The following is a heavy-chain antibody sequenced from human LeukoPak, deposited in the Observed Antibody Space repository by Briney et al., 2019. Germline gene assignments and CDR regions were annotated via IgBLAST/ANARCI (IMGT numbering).Heavy chain of an antibody. CDR3: ARRQVGLMGATPLDH. CDR1: GXSISSNNYY. Sequence: PSETLSLTCSVSGXSISSNNYYWAWIRQPPGKGPEWIGTIYYSGSTYYNPSLKSRVTISMDTSKNQFSLKLSSVTAADTAVYYCARRQVGLMGATPLDHWGQGSLVTVSS. D-gene: IGHD1-26*01. V-gene: IGHV4-39*01. CDR2: IYYSGST. J-gene: IGHJ4*02.